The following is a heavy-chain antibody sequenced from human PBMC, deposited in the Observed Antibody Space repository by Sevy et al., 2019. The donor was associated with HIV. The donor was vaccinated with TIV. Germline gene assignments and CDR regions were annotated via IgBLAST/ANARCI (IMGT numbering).Heavy chain of an antibody. CDR3: AREPDTGNNFDY. CDR2: INPNSGGT. V-gene: IGHV1-2*02. CDR1: GYTFTGYY. Sequence: ASVKVSCKASGYTFTGYYMHWVRQAPGQGLEWMGWINPNSGGTNYAQKFQGRVTMTRDTSISTAYMELSRLRSDDTAVYYCAREPDTGNNFDYWGQGTLVTVSS. D-gene: IGHD5-18*01. J-gene: IGHJ4*02.